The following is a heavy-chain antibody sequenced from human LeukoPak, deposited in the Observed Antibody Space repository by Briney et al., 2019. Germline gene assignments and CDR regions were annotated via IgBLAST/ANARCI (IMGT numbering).Heavy chain of an antibody. D-gene: IGHD6-6*01. V-gene: IGHV3-30*03. CDR3: ARDGYSSSHYYYYYGMDV. Sequence: PGRSLRLSCAASGLTFSSYGMHWVRQAPGKGLEWVAVISYDGSNKYYADSVKGRFTISRDNSKNTLYLQMNSLRAEDTAVYYCARDGYSSSHYYYYYGMDVWGQGTTVTVSS. CDR2: ISYDGSNK. J-gene: IGHJ6*02. CDR1: GLTFSSYG.